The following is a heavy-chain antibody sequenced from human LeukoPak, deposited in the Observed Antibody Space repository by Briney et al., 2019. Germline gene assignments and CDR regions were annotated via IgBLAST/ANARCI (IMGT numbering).Heavy chain of an antibody. Sequence: GGSLRLSCAASGFTFSSYWMHWVRQAPGKGLEWVSSISSSSSYIYYADSVKGRFTISRDNAKNSLYLQMNSLRAEDTAVYYCARGLANQLDDYWGQGTLVTVSS. CDR1: GFTFSSYW. D-gene: IGHD2-2*01. V-gene: IGHV3-21*01. CDR3: ARGLANQLDDY. J-gene: IGHJ4*02. CDR2: ISSSSSYI.